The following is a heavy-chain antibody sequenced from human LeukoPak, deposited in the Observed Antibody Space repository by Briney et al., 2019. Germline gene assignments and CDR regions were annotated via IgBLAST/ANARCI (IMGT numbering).Heavy chain of an antibody. CDR2: ISGSSSTI. CDR1: GFPFSSYG. J-gene: IGHJ4*02. D-gene: IGHD5-18*01. V-gene: IGHV3-48*01. Sequence: PGGSLRLSCAASGFPFSSYGMNWVRQAPGKGLEWISYISGSSSTIYYADSVRGRFTISRDNAKNSLYLQMNSLRAEDTAVYYCARVGYSYGYKWGQGTLVTVSS. CDR3: ARVGYSYGYK.